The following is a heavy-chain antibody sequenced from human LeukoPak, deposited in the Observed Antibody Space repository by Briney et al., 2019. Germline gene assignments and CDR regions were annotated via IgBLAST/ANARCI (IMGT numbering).Heavy chain of an antibody. CDR3: ASPVERVVASGPYYYYGMDV. V-gene: IGHV1-69*13. J-gene: IGHJ6*02. D-gene: IGHD3-22*01. Sequence: SVKVSCKASGGTFSSYAISWVRQAPGQGLEWMGGIIPIFGTANYAQKFQGRVTITADESTSTAYMELSSLRSEDTAVYYCASPVERVVASGPYYYYGMDVWGQGTSVTVSS. CDR1: GGTFSSYA. CDR2: IIPIFGTA.